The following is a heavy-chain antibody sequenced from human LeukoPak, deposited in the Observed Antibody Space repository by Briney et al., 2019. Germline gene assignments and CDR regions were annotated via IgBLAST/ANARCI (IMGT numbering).Heavy chain of an antibody. D-gene: IGHD1-26*01. CDR3: ARDGALTVGSFDI. CDR2: IKEDGSLR. CDR1: GFTFSSTW. J-gene: IGHJ3*02. Sequence: GGSLRLSCAASGFTFSSTWMTWVRQAPGKGLEWVAHIKEDGSLRDYVDSVKGRFTIFRDNAKNSLYPQMNSLRHEDTAVYYCARDGALTVGSFDIWGQGTMVTVSS. V-gene: IGHV3-7*04.